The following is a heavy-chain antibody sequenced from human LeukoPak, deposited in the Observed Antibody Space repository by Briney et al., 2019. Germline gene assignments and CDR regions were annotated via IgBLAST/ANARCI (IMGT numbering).Heavy chain of an antibody. CDR1: GDSISTSSYY. V-gene: IGHV4-39*01. CDR2: IYYSGST. D-gene: IGHD2-15*01. CDR3: ASLDIAVGGY. J-gene: IGHJ4*02. Sequence: SETLSLTCSVSGDSISTSSYYWGWIRQPPGKGLEWIGTIYYSGSTYYNPSLTSRVTISVDTSKNQFSLKLSSVTAADTAVYYCASLDIAVGGYWGQGTLVTVSS.